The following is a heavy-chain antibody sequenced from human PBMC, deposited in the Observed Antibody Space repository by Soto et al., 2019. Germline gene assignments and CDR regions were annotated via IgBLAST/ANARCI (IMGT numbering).Heavy chain of an antibody. V-gene: IGHV1-46*01. J-gene: IGHJ6*02. CDR3: ARDKSDKDPYYYYYGMDV. Sequence: ASVKVSCKASGYTFTSYYMHWVRQAPGQGLEWMGIINPSGGSTSYAQKFQGRVTITADESTSTAYMELSSLRSEDTAVYYCARDKSDKDPYYYYYGMDVWGQGTTVTVSS. CDR2: INPSGGST. D-gene: IGHD2-21*01. CDR1: GYTFTSYY.